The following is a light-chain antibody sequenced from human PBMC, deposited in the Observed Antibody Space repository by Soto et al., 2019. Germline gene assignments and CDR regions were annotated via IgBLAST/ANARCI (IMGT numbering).Light chain of an antibody. CDR1: SSDVGGYNY. V-gene: IGLV2-14*01. CDR3: SSFTTNRLYV. J-gene: IGLJ1*01. CDR2: EVS. Sequence: QSVLTQPASVSGSPGQSITISCTGTSSDVGGYNYVSWYQQHPGKAPKLMIYEVSNRPSGVSNRFSGSKSGNTASLTISGLQAEDEADYYCSSFTTNRLYVFGPGTKLTVL.